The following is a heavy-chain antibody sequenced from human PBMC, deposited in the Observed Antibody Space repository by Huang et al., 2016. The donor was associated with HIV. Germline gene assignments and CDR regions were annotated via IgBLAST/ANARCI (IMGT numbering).Heavy chain of an antibody. CDR1: GFTFKDAW. CDR3: TTWARTSAGGN. Sequence: EVQLVESGGGLVKPGGSLRLSCAASGFTFKDAWMSWVRKTAGKGREWVGRIKRKDDGWTTDYAAPVKGRFTMSRDDSKNTFYLQMNSLKSEDTAVYYCTTWARTSAGGNWGQGTLVTVSS. J-gene: IGHJ4*02. CDR2: IKRKDDGWTT. D-gene: IGHD6-25*01. V-gene: IGHV3-15*05.